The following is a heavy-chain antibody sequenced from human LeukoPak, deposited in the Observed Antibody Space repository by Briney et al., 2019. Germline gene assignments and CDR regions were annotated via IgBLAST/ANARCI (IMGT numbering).Heavy chain of an antibody. V-gene: IGHV3-48*02. J-gene: IGHJ4*02. Sequence: PGGSLRLSCAASGLTFTSYSMNWVRQTPGKGLEWVSYINSGSSTIYYADSVKGRFTISRDNAKNSLYLQMNSLRDEDTAVYYCARDRHSTGWYYFDYWGREPWSPSPQ. CDR3: ARDRHSTGWYYFDY. D-gene: IGHD6-19*01. CDR1: GLTFTSYS. CDR2: INSGSSTI.